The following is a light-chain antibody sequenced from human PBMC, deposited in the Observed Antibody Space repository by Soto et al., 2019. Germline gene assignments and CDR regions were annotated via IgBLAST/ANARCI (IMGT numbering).Light chain of an antibody. CDR1: QSISTW. V-gene: IGKV1-5*01. Sequence: ASVGDIVTITCLASQSISTWLAWYQQKPGKAPKLLIYDASSLESGVPSRFGGGGSGTDFTLTVSRLEPEDFAVYYCQQYGASPETFGQGTKVDIK. CDR2: DAS. CDR3: QQYGASPET. J-gene: IGKJ1*01.